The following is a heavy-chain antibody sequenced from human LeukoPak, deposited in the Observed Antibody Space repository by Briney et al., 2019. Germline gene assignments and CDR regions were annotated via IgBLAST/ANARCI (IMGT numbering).Heavy chain of an antibody. CDR1: GFTVSSNY. D-gene: IGHD5-18*01. CDR2: IYSGGST. Sequence: GGSLRLSCAASGFTVSSNYMSWVRQAPGKGLEWVSVIYSGGSTYYADSVKGRFTISRDNSKNTLYLQMNSLRAEDTAVYYCARDGGYSYGPYWGQGTLITVSS. J-gene: IGHJ4*02. V-gene: IGHV3-66*01. CDR3: ARDGGYSYGPY.